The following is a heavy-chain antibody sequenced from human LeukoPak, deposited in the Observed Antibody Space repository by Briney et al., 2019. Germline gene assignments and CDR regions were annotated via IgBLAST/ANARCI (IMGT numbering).Heavy chain of an antibody. CDR1: GFTFSSYG. J-gene: IGHJ4*02. V-gene: IGHV3-30*18. CDR2: ISYDGSNK. Sequence: PGGSLRLSCAASGFTFSSYGMHWVRQAPGKGLEWVAVISYDGSNKYYADSVKGRFTISRDNSKNTLYLQMNSLRAEDTAVYYCAKDPGPFDYWGQGTLVTVSS. CDR3: AKDPGPFDY.